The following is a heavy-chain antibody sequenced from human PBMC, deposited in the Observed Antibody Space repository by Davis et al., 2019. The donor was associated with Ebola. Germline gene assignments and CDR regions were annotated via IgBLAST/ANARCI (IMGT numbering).Heavy chain of an antibody. CDR1: GFTFSDYY. Sequence: GESLKISCAASGFTFSDYYMSWIRQAPGKGLEWVSYISSSGSTIYYADSVKGRFTISRDNAKNSLYLQMNSLRAEDTAVYYCTTKDSGVTDSWGQGTLVTVSS. CDR2: ISSSGSTI. D-gene: IGHD1-26*01. V-gene: IGHV3-11*01. J-gene: IGHJ4*02. CDR3: TTKDSGVTDS.